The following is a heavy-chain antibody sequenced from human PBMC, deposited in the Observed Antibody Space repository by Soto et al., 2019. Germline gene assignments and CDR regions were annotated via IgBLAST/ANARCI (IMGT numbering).Heavy chain of an antibody. CDR3: AKRATTVPTPGNYFDC. Sequence: RLSCAASGFSFSDYSMTWVRQAPGRGLEWVSTLTPAGTTFYADSVKGRFTISRDNYRNTLSLQMYNLRAEDTARYYCAKRATTVPTPGNYFDCWGQGTLVTVSS. J-gene: IGHJ4*02. CDR1: GFSFSDYS. D-gene: IGHD2-15*01. CDR2: LTPAGTT. V-gene: IGHV3-23*01.